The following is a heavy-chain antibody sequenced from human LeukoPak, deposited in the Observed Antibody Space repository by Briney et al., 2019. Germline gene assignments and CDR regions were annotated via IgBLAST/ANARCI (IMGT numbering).Heavy chain of an antibody. J-gene: IGHJ5*02. Sequence: GGSLRLSCAASGLTFSSYAMSWVRQAPGKGLEWVSAISGSGGSTYYADSVKGRFTISRDNSKNTLYLQMNSLRAEDTAVYYCAKDGLGWASPTTGGTNWFDPWGQGTLVTVSS. D-gene: IGHD3/OR15-3a*01. V-gene: IGHV3-23*01. CDR3: AKDGLGWASPTTGGTNWFDP. CDR2: ISGSGGST. CDR1: GLTFSSYA.